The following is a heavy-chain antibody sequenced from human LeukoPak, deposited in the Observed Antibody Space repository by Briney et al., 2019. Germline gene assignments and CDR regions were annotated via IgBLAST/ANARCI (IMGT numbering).Heavy chain of an antibody. CDR3: ARSTMVRGVILVYYYGMDV. Sequence: GRSLRLSCAASGFTFSSYAMHWVRQTPGKGLEWVAVISYDGSNKYYADSVKGRFTISRDNSKNTLYLQMNSLRSDDTAVYYCARSTMVRGVILVYYYGMDVWGQGTTVTVSS. CDR1: GFTFSSYA. V-gene: IGHV3-30-3*01. D-gene: IGHD3-10*01. J-gene: IGHJ6*02. CDR2: ISYDGSNK.